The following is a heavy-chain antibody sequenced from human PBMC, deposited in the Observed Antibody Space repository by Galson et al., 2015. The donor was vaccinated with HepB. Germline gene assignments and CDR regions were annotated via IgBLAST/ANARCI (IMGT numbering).Heavy chain of an antibody. CDR2: IYSGGST. V-gene: IGHV3-66*01. CDR1: GFTVSSNY. D-gene: IGHD3-9*01. Sequence: SLRLSCAASGFTVSSNYMSWVRQAPGKGLEWVSVIYSGGSTYYADSVKGRFTISRDNSKNSLYLQMNSLRAEDTAVYYCARDEYYDILTGYYGGAFDIWGQGTMVTVSS. J-gene: IGHJ3*02. CDR3: ARDEYYDILTGYYGGAFDI.